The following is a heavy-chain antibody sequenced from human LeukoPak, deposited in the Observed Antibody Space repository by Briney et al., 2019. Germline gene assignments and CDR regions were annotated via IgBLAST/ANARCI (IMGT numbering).Heavy chain of an antibody. D-gene: IGHD2-15*01. CDR3: AREGYCSGGSCYPGLLDY. Sequence: GRSLRLSCAASGFTFSSYAMHWVRQAPGKGLEWVAVISYDGSNKYYADSVKGRFIISRDNSKNTLYLQMNSLRAEDTAVYYCAREGYCSGGSCYPGLLDYWGQGTLVTVSS. CDR1: GFTFSSYA. J-gene: IGHJ4*02. CDR2: ISYDGSNK. V-gene: IGHV3-30*04.